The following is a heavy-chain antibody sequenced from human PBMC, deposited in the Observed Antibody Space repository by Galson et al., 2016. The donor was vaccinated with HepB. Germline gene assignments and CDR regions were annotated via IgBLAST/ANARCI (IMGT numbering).Heavy chain of an antibody. CDR3: ASSVRGSGSPPGGY. CDR1: GFTFRTYW. CDR2: INSDGSST. D-gene: IGHD3-10*01. J-gene: IGHJ4*02. V-gene: IGHV3-74*01. Sequence: SLRLSCAASGFTFRTYWMHWVRQSPGMGLVWVSRINSDGSSTGSADSVKGRFTISRDNAKNTLYLQMNSLRAEDTAVYYCASSVRGSGSPPGGYWGQGILVTVSS.